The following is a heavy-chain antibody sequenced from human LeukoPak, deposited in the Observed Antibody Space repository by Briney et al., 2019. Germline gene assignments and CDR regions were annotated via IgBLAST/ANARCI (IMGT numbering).Heavy chain of an antibody. CDR1: GGSISSSSYY. V-gene: IGHV4-39*07. J-gene: IGHJ6*03. CDR2: IYYSGST. CDR3: ARDAPRTAAGRDLHMDV. Sequence: SETLSLTCTVSGGSISSSSYYWGWIRQPPGKGLEWIGSIYYSGSTYYNPSLKSRVTISVDTSKNQFSLKLSSVTAADTAVYYCARDAPRTAAGRDLHMDVWGKGTTVTVSS. D-gene: IGHD6-13*01.